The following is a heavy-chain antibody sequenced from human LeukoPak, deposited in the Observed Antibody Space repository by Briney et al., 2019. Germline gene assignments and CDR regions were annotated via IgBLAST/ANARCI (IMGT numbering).Heavy chain of an antibody. CDR3: ARHISVSYDAFDL. CDR2: VFYSGNT. CDR1: GGSITGYY. Sequence: RSSETLSLTCTVSGGSITGYYWSWIRQPPGKGLEWIGYVFYSGNTLYNPSLKSRVTISVDTSKTQFSLKLTSVTAADTAVYYCARHISVSYDAFDLWGRGTMVTVSS. J-gene: IGHJ3*01. V-gene: IGHV4-59*08. D-gene: IGHD6-19*01.